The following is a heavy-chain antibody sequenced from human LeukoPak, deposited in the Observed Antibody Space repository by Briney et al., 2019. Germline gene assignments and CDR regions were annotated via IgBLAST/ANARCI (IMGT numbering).Heavy chain of an antibody. Sequence: GGSLRLSCAVCGFTFSSYWMNWVRQAPGKGLEWVASIRQDGGEKSYVDSVKGRFTISRDNTIDSLYLQMSSLRAEDTAVYYCARDGTAAGLYFDLWGHGTLVTVSS. CDR3: ARDGTAAGLYFDL. D-gene: IGHD6-13*01. CDR2: IRQDGGEK. J-gene: IGHJ4*01. V-gene: IGHV3-7*01. CDR1: GFTFSSYW.